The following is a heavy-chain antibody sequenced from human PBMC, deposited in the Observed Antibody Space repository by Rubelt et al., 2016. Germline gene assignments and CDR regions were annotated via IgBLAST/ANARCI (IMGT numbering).Heavy chain of an antibody. V-gene: IGHV1-3*01. D-gene: IGHD2-15*01. CDR3: ARERCSGGSCYSGYYYGMDV. Sequence: NAGNGNTKYSQKFQGRVTITADKSTSTAYMELSSLRSEDTAVYYCARERCSGGSCYSGYYYGMDVWGQGTTVTVSS. J-gene: IGHJ6*02. CDR2: NAGNGNT.